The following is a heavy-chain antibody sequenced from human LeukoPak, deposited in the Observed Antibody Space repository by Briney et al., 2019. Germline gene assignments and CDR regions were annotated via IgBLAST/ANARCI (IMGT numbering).Heavy chain of an antibody. Sequence: SETLSLTCAVYGGSFSGYYWSWIRQPPGKGLEWIGEINHSGSTNYNPSLKSRVTISVDTSKNQFSLQLNSVTPEDTAVYYCARLSAGAFDYWGQGTLVTVSS. J-gene: IGHJ4*02. D-gene: IGHD3-16*02. CDR1: GGSFSGYY. CDR3: ARLSAGAFDY. CDR2: INHSGST. V-gene: IGHV4-34*01.